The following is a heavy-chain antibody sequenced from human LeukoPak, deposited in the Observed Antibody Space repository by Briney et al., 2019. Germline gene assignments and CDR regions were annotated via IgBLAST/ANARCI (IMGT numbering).Heavy chain of an antibody. V-gene: IGHV1-8*02. CDR3: ARALRVGRYSADY. CDR2: MNPNSGNT. J-gene: IGHJ4*02. Sequence: ASVKVSCKASGGTFSSYALSWVRQATGQGLEWMGWMNPNSGNTGSAQRFQGRVTMTRNTSISTAYMELSSLRSEDTAVYYCARALRVGRYSADYWGQGTLVTVSS. D-gene: IGHD2-15*01. CDR1: GGTFSSYA.